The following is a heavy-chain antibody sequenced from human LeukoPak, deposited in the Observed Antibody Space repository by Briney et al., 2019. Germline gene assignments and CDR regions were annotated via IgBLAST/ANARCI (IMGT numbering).Heavy chain of an antibody. CDR1: GCSMRSHY. J-gene: IGHJ3*02. CDR2: IDYSGST. V-gene: IGHV4-59*11. D-gene: IGHD3-22*01. Sequence: SETLSLTCTASGCSMRSHYWSWIRQTPGKGLEWIGYIDYSGSTRYNPSLQSRVTISVDTSKNQFSLKLTSVTATDTAVYYCARLINNDNSGDADTFDMWGQGTVVTVFS. CDR3: ARLINNDNSGDADTFDM.